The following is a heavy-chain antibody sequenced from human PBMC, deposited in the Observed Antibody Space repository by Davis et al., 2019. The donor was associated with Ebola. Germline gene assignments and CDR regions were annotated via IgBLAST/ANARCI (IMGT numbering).Heavy chain of an antibody. CDR2: ISYDGSNK. CDR3: AKDGYDFTYYYYGMDV. J-gene: IGHJ6*04. D-gene: IGHD3-3*01. CDR1: GLTVSTNC. V-gene: IGHV3-30*18. Sequence: GESLKISCAASGLTVSTNCMNWVRQAPGKGLEWVAVISYDGSNKYYADSVKGRFTISRDNSKNTLYLQMNSLRAEDTAVYYCAKDGYDFTYYYYGMDVWGKGTTVTVSS.